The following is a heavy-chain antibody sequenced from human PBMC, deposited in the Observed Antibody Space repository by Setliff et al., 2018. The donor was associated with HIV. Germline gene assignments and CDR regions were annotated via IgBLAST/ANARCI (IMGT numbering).Heavy chain of an antibody. CDR2: INAGNGNT. V-gene: IGHV1-3*01. D-gene: IGHD6-19*01. CDR1: GYTFTDYF. J-gene: IGHJ5*02. Sequence: ASVKVSCKASGYTFTDYFINWVRQAPGQRLEWMGWINAGNGNTKYSQKFQGRVTISRDTSASTVNMELNSLRSEDTAIYYCARDIGSVWHNWFDPWGQGTLVTVSS. CDR3: ARDIGSVWHNWFDP.